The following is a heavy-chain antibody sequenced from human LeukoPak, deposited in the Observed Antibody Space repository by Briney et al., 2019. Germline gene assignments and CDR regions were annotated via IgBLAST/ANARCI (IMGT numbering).Heavy chain of an antibody. CDR3: ARALYTLVPAAFDI. CDR1: GGTFSSYA. Sequence: SVKVSCKASGGTFSSYAISWVRQAPGRGLEWMGGIIPIFATANYAQKFQGRVTITADKSTSTAYMELSSLRSEDTAVYYCARALYTLVPAAFDIWGQGTMVTVSS. D-gene: IGHD2-2*01. CDR2: IIPIFATA. J-gene: IGHJ3*02. V-gene: IGHV1-69*06.